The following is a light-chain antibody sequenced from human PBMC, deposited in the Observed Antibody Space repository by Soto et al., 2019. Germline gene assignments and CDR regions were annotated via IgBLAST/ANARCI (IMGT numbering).Light chain of an antibody. CDR1: QSVISW. CDR3: QQYKSNPIT. V-gene: IGKV1-5*03. CDR2: EAS. J-gene: IGKJ4*01. Sequence: DIQMTQSPSTLSASVGDRVTISCRASQSVISWLAWYQQKPGKAPKVFIYEASNLKSGVPSSFIGSGSGTEFTLTISSLQPDDFATYYCQQYKSNPITFGGWTKVEI.